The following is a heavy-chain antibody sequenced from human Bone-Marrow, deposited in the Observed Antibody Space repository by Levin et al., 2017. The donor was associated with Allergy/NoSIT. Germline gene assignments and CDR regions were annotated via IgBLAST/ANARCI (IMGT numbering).Heavy chain of an antibody. D-gene: IGHD2-2*01. CDR1: GFTFDTFA. V-gene: IGHV3-23*01. Sequence: GESLKISCAGSGFTFDTFALSWVRQAPGKGLEWVSAISGSGTTIYYADSVKGRFTVSRDNYKNILYLQMNSLRAEDTALYYCATDLLHYAPWGQGTLVTVSS. CDR3: ATDLLHYAP. J-gene: IGHJ5*02. CDR2: ISGSGTTI.